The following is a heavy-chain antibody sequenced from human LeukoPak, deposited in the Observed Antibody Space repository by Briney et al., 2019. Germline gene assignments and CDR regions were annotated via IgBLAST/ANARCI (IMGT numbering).Heavy chain of an antibody. J-gene: IGHJ4*02. CDR2: ISGSGGST. V-gene: IGHV3-23*01. CDR1: GFTFSSYA. Sequence: GGSLRLSCAASGFTFSSYAMSWVRQAPGKGLEWVSAISGSGGSTYYADSVKGRFTISRDNSKNTLYLQMNSLRAEDTAVYYCATWPYYYDSRGHDYWGQGTLVTVSS. D-gene: IGHD3-22*01. CDR3: ATWPYYYDSRGHDY.